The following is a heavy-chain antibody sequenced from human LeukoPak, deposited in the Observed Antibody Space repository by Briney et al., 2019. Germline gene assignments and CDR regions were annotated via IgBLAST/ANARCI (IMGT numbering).Heavy chain of an antibody. CDR1: GGSISTYY. V-gene: IGHV4-59*01. CDR2: IYYSGST. CDR3: ARAYNYNDRSGWDAFEI. Sequence: SESLSLTCTVSGGSISTYYWNWIRQPPGKGLEWIGYIYYSGSTNYNPSLTGRVTISVDTAKNPFSLKLSSMTAADTAVYYCARAYNYNDRSGWDAFEIWGQGTMVTVSS. D-gene: IGHD3-22*01. J-gene: IGHJ3*02.